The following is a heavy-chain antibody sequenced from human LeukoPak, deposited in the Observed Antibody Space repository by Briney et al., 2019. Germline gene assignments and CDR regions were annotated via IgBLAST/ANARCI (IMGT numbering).Heavy chain of an antibody. D-gene: IGHD3-9*01. CDR3: AHRLGPYYDILDFDY. CDR1: GFSLSASGVG. Sequence: SGPTLVKPTQTLTLTCTLSGFSLSASGVGVGWIRQPPGKALEWLALIYWDDDKRYSPSLKSRLTITKDTSKNQVVLTMTNMDPVDTATYYCAHRLGPYYDILDFDYWGQGTLVTVSS. V-gene: IGHV2-5*02. J-gene: IGHJ4*02. CDR2: IYWDDDK.